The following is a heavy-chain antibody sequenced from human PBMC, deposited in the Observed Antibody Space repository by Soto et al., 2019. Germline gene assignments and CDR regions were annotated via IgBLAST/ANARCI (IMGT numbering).Heavy chain of an antibody. D-gene: IGHD6-13*01. J-gene: IGHJ6*02. V-gene: IGHV3-21*01. Sequence: EVQLVESGGGLVKPGGSLRLSCAASGFTFSSYSMNWVRQAPGKGLEWVSSISSSSSYIYYADSVKGRFTISRDNAKNSLYLQMNSLRAEDTAVYYCARTPSRRYYYYGMDVWGQGTTVTVSS. CDR3: ARTPSRRYYYYGMDV. CDR1: GFTFSSYS. CDR2: ISSSSSYI.